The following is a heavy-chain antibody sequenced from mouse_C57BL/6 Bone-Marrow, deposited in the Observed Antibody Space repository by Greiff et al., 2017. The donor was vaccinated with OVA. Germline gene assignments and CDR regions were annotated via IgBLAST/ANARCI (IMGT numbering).Heavy chain of an antibody. V-gene: IGHV3-1*01. D-gene: IGHD2-4*01. CDR3: AREWDYDGGGFDY. J-gene: IGHJ2*01. Sequence: EVQRVESGPGMVKPSQSLSLTCTVTGYSITSGYDWHWIRHFPGNQLEWMGYISYSGSTNYNPSLKSRISITHDTSNNPFFLELNSVTTEDTATYYCAREWDYDGGGFDYWGQGPTLTVSS. CDR1: GYSITSGYD. CDR2: ISYSGST.